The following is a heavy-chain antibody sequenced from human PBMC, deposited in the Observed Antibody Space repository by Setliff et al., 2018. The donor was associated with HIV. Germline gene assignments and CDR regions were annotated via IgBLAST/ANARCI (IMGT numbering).Heavy chain of an antibody. J-gene: IGHJ4*02. Sequence: GGSLRLSCSASGFTSSTYTLNWVRQAPGKGLEWVSSISTNNKYIHYADSVKGRFTISRDTSENSVYLQMTNLRAEDTAVYYCARDRASSGYYSHFDYWGQGSLVTVSS. D-gene: IGHD3-22*01. CDR1: GFTSSTYT. CDR3: ARDRASSGYYSHFDY. CDR2: ISTNNKYI. V-gene: IGHV3-21*01.